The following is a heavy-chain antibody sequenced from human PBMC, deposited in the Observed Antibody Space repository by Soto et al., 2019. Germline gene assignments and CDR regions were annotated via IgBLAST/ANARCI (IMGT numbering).Heavy chain of an antibody. J-gene: IGHJ6*02. CDR1: GFDFSTYG. Sequence: QMQLVESGGSVVQPGTSLRLSCAAPGFDFSTYGMHWVRQTPGKGLEWVAVLGFDGGGRYYADSVKGRFTISRDNSKKMLYLQMDSLRAEDTALYYCAREPVGPDYAMDVWGQRTTVTVSS. D-gene: IGHD1-26*01. CDR3: AREPVGPDYAMDV. V-gene: IGHV3-33*01. CDR2: LGFDGGGR.